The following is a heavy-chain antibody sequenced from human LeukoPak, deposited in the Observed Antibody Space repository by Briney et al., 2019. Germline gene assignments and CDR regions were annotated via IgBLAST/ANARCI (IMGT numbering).Heavy chain of an antibody. Sequence: PSETLSLTCAVYGGSFSGYYWSWIRQPPGKGLEWIGEINHSGSTNYNPSLKSRVTISVDTSKNQFSLKLSSVTAADTAVYYCARGEVVVAANNKFDYWGQGTLVTVSS. V-gene: IGHV4-34*01. D-gene: IGHD2-15*01. CDR1: GGSFSGYY. CDR3: ARGEVVVAANNKFDY. J-gene: IGHJ4*02. CDR2: INHSGST.